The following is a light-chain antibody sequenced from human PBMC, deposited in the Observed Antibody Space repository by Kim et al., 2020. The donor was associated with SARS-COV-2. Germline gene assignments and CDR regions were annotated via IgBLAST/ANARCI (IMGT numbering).Light chain of an antibody. V-gene: IGKV3-11*01. CDR3: QQRSNWPIT. Sequence: LAPGEMAPRSCRASQSVSSYLAWYQQKPGQAPRLLIYDASNRATGIPARFSGSGSGTDFTLTISSLEPEDLAVYYCQQRSNWPITFGQGTRLEIK. CDR2: DAS. CDR1: QSVSSY. J-gene: IGKJ5*01.